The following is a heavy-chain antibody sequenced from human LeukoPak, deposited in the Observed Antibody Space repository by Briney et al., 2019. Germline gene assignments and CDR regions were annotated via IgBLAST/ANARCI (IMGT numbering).Heavy chain of an antibody. CDR2: IWYDGSNK. J-gene: IGHJ4*02. V-gene: IGHV3-33*06. D-gene: IGHD3-22*01. CDR1: GFTFSRHG. Sequence: GGSLRLSCAASGFTFSRHGMHWVRQAPGKGLEWVAVIWYDGSNKYYADSVKGRSTISRDNSNNTLYLQLNSLRADDTAVYYCAKVTDSSGYFPSDYWGQGTLVTVSS. CDR3: AKVTDSSGYFPSDY.